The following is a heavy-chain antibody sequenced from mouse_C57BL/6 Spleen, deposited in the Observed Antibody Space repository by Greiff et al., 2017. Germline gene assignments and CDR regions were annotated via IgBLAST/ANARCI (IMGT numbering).Heavy chain of an antibody. J-gene: IGHJ4*01. V-gene: IGHV5-4*01. CDR3: ARDPGLLRDYYAMDD. CDR1: GFTFSSYA. Sequence: EVMLVESGGGLVKPGGSLKLSCAASGFTFSSYAMSWVRQTPEKRLEWVATISDGGSYTYYPDNVKGRFTISRDNAKNNLYLQMSHLKSEDTAMYYCARDPGLLRDYYAMDDWGQGTSVTVSS. D-gene: IGHD2-3*01. CDR2: ISDGGSYT.